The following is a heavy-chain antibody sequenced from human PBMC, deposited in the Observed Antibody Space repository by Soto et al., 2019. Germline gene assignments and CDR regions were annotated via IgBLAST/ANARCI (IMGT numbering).Heavy chain of an antibody. CDR1: GFTFSSYA. J-gene: IGHJ6*03. CDR3: ARVTTENYYYYYMDA. CDR2: ISSNGGST. D-gene: IGHD4-4*01. V-gene: IGHV3-64*01. Sequence: GGSLRLSCAASGFTFSSYAMHWVRQAPGKGLEYVSAISSNGGSTYYANSVKARFTISRDNSKSTLYLQMGSLRAEDMAVYYCARVTTENYYYYYMDAWGKGTTVTVSS.